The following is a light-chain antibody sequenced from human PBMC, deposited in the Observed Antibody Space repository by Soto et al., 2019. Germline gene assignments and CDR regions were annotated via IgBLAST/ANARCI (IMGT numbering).Light chain of an antibody. CDR1: SSDVGGYNS. Sequence: QSALTQPASVSGSPGQSITISCSGTSSDVGGYNSVSWYQQHPGKVPKLMIYDVSNRPSGVSNRFSGSKSGNTASLTISGLQAEDEADYYCSSYKSGSTPYVFGTGTKLTVL. J-gene: IGLJ1*01. CDR3: SSYKSGSTPYV. V-gene: IGLV2-14*01. CDR2: DVS.